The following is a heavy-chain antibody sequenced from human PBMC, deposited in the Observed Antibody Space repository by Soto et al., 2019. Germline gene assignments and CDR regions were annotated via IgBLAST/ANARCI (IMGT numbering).Heavy chain of an antibody. CDR3: ARVWGYCSGGSCRPIFDY. J-gene: IGHJ4*02. Sequence: TSVKVTCTASGYTLTSYAMHWVRQAPGQRLEWMGWINAGNGNTKYSQKFQNRVTITRDTSASTAYMELSSLRSEDTAVYYCARVWGYCSGGSCRPIFDYGGQEPLVTVSS. CDR2: INAGNGNT. V-gene: IGHV1-3*01. CDR1: GYTLTSYA. D-gene: IGHD2-15*01.